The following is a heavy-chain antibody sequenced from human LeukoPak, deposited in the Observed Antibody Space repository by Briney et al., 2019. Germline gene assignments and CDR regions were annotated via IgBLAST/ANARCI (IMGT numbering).Heavy chain of an antibody. CDR3: AKDIYSGYSYGFFDY. V-gene: IGHV3-53*05. D-gene: IGHD5-18*01. J-gene: IGHJ4*02. CDR2: IYSGGST. Sequence: GGSLRLSCAASGFTVSSNYMSWVRQAPGKGLEWVSVIYSGGSTYYADSVKGRFTISRDNAKNSLYLQMNSLRAEDTALYYCAKDIYSGYSYGFFDYWGQGTLVTVSS. CDR1: GFTVSSNY.